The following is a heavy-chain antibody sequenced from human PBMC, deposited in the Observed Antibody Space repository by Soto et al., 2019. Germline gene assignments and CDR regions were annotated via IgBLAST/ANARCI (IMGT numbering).Heavy chain of an antibody. CDR3: TLYSKVSHYYYYYMDV. Sequence: GGSLRLSCAASGFTFSNAWMSWVRQAPGKGLEWVGRIKSKTDGGTTDYAAPVKGRFTISRDDSKNTLYLQMNSLKTEDTAVYYCTLYSKVSHYYYYYMDVWGKGTTVTVSS. V-gene: IGHV3-15*01. D-gene: IGHD4-4*01. CDR2: IKSKTDGGTT. CDR1: GFTFSNAW. J-gene: IGHJ6*03.